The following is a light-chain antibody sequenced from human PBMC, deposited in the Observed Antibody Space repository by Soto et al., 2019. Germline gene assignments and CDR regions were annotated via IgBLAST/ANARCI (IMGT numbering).Light chain of an antibody. Sequence: IVMTQSPATLSVSPGERATLSCRASQSVSSNLAWYQQKPAQAPRLLIYGASMRATGIPARFSGSGSGTEITLTISSLQSEDFAFYYCQQYNNWWTFGKGTKVEIK. V-gene: IGKV3-15*01. J-gene: IGKJ1*01. CDR3: QQYNNWWT. CDR2: GAS. CDR1: QSVSSN.